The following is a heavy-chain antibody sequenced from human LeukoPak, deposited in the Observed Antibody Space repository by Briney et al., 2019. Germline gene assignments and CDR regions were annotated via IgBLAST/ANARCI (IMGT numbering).Heavy chain of an antibody. D-gene: IGHD1-26*01. CDR1: GFNLSSRA. Sequence: GGSLRLSCAASGFNLSSRAMRWVRQAPGKGLEWVSTISNSGYNTWYADSVKGRFTISRDNSQNTLYLQMSSLRAEDTALYYCARHDGSSFIYYVDHWGQGALVTVSS. CDR2: ISNSGYNT. V-gene: IGHV3-23*01. CDR3: ARHDGSSFIYYVDH. J-gene: IGHJ4*02.